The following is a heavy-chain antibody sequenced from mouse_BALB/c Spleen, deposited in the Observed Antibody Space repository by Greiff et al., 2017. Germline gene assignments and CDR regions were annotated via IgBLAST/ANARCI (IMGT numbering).Heavy chain of an antibody. Sequence: EVQRVESGGGLVKPGGSLKLSCAASGFTFSSYAMSWVRQTPEKRLEWVASISSGGSTYYPDSVKGRFTISRDNARNILYLQMSSLRSEDTAMYYCAREDYDYDVELSYWGQGTLVTVSA. CDR1: GFTFSSYA. J-gene: IGHJ3*01. CDR2: ISSGGST. CDR3: AREDYDYDVELSY. D-gene: IGHD2-4*01. V-gene: IGHV5-6-5*01.